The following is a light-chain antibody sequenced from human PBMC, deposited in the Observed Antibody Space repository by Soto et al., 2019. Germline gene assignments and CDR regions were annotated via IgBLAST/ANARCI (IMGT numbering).Light chain of an antibody. CDR2: AAS. CDR3: LRYNAFSQT. J-gene: IGKJ1*01. Sequence: DIQMTQSPSSLSASVGDRVSITCRASQDIRSYLNWYQQKPGKAPELLIYAASSLESGVPPRFSGSGSGTEFTLTIGSLQPEDFATYYCLRYNAFSQTFGQGTKVDIK. V-gene: IGKV1-17*01. CDR1: QDIRSY.